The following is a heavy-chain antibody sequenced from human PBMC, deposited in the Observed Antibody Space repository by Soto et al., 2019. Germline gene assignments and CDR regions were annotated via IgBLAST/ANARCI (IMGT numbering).Heavy chain of an antibody. D-gene: IGHD5-18*01. CDR2: ISSSSSTI. J-gene: IGHJ6*02. V-gene: IGHV3-48*02. CDR1: GFTFSSYS. Sequence: EVQLVESGGGLVQPGGSLRLSCAASGFTFSSYSMNWVRQAPGKGLEWVSYISSSSSTIYYADSVKGRFTISRDNAKNSLYLQMNSLRDEDTAVYYCARDTVYSYGSTYYYYYGMDVWGQGTTVTVSS. CDR3: ARDTVYSYGSTYYYYYGMDV.